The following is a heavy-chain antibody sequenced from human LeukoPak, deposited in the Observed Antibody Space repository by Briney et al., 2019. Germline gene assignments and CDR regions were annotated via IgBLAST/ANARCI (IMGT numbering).Heavy chain of an antibody. CDR3: ARGGTAHYYGSGRPNWFDP. D-gene: IGHD3-10*01. CDR1: GGSFSGYY. CDR2: INHSGST. J-gene: IGHJ5*02. V-gene: IGHV4-34*01. Sequence: SETLSLTCAVYGGSFSGYYWSWIRQPPGKGLEWIGEINHSGSTNYNPSLKSRATISVDTSKNQFSLKLSSVTAADTAVYYCARGGTAHYYGSGRPNWFDPWGQGTLVTVSS.